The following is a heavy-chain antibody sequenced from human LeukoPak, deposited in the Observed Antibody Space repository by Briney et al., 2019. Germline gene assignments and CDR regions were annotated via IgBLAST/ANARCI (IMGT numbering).Heavy chain of an antibody. D-gene: IGHD3-22*01. J-gene: IGHJ4*02. Sequence: GGSLRLSCAASGFTFSSYGMHWVRQAPGKGLEWVAVIWYGGSNKYYADSVKGRFTISRDNSKNTLYLQMNSLRAEDTAVYYCAKDSVHRRYYDSSGYLAYWGQGTLVTVSS. CDR3: AKDSVHRRYYDSSGYLAY. V-gene: IGHV3-33*06. CDR1: GFTFSSYG. CDR2: IWYGGSNK.